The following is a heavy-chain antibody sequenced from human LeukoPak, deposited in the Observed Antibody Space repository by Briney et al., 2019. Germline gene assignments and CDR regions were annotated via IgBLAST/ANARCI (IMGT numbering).Heavy chain of an antibody. CDR3: ARRYGSGSPWDY. J-gene: IGHJ4*02. CDR1: GGSISSYY. V-gene: IGHV4-59*08. CDR2: IYYSGST. Sequence: SETLSLTCTVSGGSISSYYWSWIRQPPGKGLEWIGYIYYSGSTNYNPSLKSRDTISVDTSKNQFSLKLSSVTAADTAVYYCARRYGSGSPWDYWGQGTLVTVSS. D-gene: IGHD3-10*01.